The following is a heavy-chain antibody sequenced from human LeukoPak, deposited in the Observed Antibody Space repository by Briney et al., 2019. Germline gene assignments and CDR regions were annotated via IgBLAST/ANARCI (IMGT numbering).Heavy chain of an antibody. CDR1: GGTFSSYA. J-gene: IGHJ4*02. Sequence: ASVKVSCKASGGTFSSYAISWVRQAPGQGLEWMGRIIPIFGTANYAQKFQGRVTITTDESTSTAYMELSSLRSEDTAVYYCARNGYSSGWYSCFDNWGQGTLVTVSS. CDR2: IIPIFGTA. V-gene: IGHV1-69*05. CDR3: ARNGYSSGWYSCFDN. D-gene: IGHD6-19*01.